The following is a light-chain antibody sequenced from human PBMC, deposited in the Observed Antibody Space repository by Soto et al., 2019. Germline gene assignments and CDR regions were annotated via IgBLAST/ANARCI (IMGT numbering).Light chain of an antibody. J-gene: IGKJ4*01. CDR1: QSVSSY. V-gene: IGKV3D-11*02. CDR2: DAS. Sequence: EIVLTQSPATLSLSPGERATLSCRASQSVSSYLAWYQQKPGQAPRLLIYDASNRATGIPARFSGSGPGTDFTLTISSLEPEDFAVYYCQQRSNWLTFGGGTKAEIK. CDR3: QQRSNWLT.